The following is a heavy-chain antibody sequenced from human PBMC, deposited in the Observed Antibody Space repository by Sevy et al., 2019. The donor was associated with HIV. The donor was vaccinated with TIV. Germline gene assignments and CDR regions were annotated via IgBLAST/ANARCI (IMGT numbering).Heavy chain of an antibody. D-gene: IGHD3-22*01. J-gene: IGHJ4*02. Sequence: GGSLRLSCTASGFTFSSYAMYWVRQAPGKGLEWVAVISYDGNNKDYADSVKGRFTISRDNSKNTRYLQMNSLGAEDTAVYYCASHYYDSTGYYYPLDYWGQGTLVTVSS. CDR1: GFTFSSYA. V-gene: IGHV3-30*04. CDR3: ASHYYDSTGYYYPLDY. CDR2: ISYDGNNK.